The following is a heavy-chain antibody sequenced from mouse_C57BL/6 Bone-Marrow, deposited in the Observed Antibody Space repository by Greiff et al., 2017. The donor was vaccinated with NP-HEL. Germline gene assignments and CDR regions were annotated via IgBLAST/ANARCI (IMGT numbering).Heavy chain of an antibody. CDR2: INYDGSST. J-gene: IGHJ2*01. CDR3: ARDDGSFDY. CDR1: GFTFSDYY. Sequence: EVKLMESEGGLVQPGRSMKLSCTASGFTFSDYYMAWVRQVPEKGLEWVANINYDGSSTYYLDSLKSRFIISRDNAKNILYLQMSSLKSEDTATYYCARDDGSFDYWGQGTTLTVSS. D-gene: IGHD2-3*01. V-gene: IGHV5-16*01.